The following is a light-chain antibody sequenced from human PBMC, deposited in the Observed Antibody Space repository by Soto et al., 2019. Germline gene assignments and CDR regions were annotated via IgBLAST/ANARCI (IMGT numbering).Light chain of an antibody. CDR2: DAS. J-gene: IGKJ2*01. CDR1: QSVSSY. Sequence: EIVLTQSPATLSLSPGERATLSCRASQSVSSYLAWYQHKPGQAPRLLIYDASTRATDIPARFSGSGSGTDFTLTISSLESEDFAVYYCQHRGKWPRTFGQGTKLEIK. CDR3: QHRGKWPRT. V-gene: IGKV3-11*01.